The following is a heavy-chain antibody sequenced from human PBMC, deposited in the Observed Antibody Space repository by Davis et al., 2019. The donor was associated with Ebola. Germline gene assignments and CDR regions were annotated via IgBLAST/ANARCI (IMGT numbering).Heavy chain of an antibody. CDR2: ISSSSSYI. CDR3: AKVPFLEWLPDYGMDV. D-gene: IGHD3-3*02. CDR1: GFTFSNAW. Sequence: GESLKISCAASGFTFSNAWMSWVRQAPGKGLEWVSSISSSSSYIYYADSVKGRFTISRDNAKNSLYLQMNSLRAEDTAVYYCAKVPFLEWLPDYGMDVWGQGTTVTVSS. J-gene: IGHJ6*02. V-gene: IGHV3-21*04.